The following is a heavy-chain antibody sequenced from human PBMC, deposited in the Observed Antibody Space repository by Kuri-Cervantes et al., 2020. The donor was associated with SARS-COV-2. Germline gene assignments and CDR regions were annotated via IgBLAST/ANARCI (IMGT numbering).Heavy chain of an antibody. CDR3: ARMGEPYYMDV. J-gene: IGHJ6*03. Sequence: GESLKISCAASGFTFSSYAMHWVRQAPGKGLEYVSAISSNGGSTYYANSVKGRFTISRDNSKNTLYLQMGGLRAEDMAVYYCARMGEPYYMDVWGKGTTVTVSS. D-gene: IGHD3-16*01. V-gene: IGHV3-64*01. CDR2: ISSNGGST. CDR1: GFTFSSYA.